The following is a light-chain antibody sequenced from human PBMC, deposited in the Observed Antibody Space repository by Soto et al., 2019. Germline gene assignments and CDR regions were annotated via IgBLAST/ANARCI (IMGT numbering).Light chain of an antibody. CDR2: EIT. V-gene: IGLV2-14*01. CDR1: NYNIGACSY. CDR3: SSFETSRNTVV. J-gene: IGLJ2*01. Sequence: QSALTQPASVSGSPGQSITISCTGSNYNIGACSYVYWYQQHPGTAPKLLIYEITNRPSGISDRFSGSKSGTTASLTISGLLAEDEADYYCSSFETSRNTVVFGGGTKLTVL.